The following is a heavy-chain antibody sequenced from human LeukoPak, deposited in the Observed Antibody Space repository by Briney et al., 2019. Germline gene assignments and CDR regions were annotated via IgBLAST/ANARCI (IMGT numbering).Heavy chain of an antibody. CDR3: ARDRHTSWYHCIDY. V-gene: IGHV4-59*01. CDR2: VHYTGST. Sequence: PSETLSLTCTVSGGAISTYYWTWIGQPPGKGLEWIGFVHYTGSTNCNPSLKSRVTISVDTSKNQFSLKPNSVTAADTAMYYCARDRHTSWYHCIDYWGQGTLVTVSS. J-gene: IGHJ4*02. D-gene: IGHD6-13*01. CDR1: GGAISTYY.